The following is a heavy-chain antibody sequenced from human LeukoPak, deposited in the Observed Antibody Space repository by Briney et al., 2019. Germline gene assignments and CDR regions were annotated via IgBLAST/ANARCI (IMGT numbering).Heavy chain of an antibody. D-gene: IGHD2-2*01. J-gene: IGHJ5*02. CDR3: ASSKFHPAAMKGGYNWFDP. V-gene: IGHV1-69*13. CDR1: GGTFSSYA. CDR2: IIPIFGTA. Sequence: GASVKVSCKASGGTFSSYAISWVRQAPGQGLEWMGGIIPIFGTANYARKFQGRVTITADESTSTAYMELSSLRSEDTAVYYCASSKFHPAAMKGGYNWFDPWGQGTLVTVSS.